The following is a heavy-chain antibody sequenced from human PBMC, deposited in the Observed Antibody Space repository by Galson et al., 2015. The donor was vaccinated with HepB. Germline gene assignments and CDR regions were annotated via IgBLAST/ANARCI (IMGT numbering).Heavy chain of an antibody. CDR1: GGSISSSRYY. J-gene: IGHJ4*02. D-gene: IGHD2-2*02. Sequence: ETLSLTCTVSGGSISSSRYYWGWIRKPPGKGLEWIGSIYYSGSTYYNPSLKSRVTISVDTSKNQFSLKLSSVTAADTAVYYCARHGSRPKPAISRPFDYWGQGTLVTVSS. CDR3: ARHGSRPKPAISRPFDY. V-gene: IGHV4-39*01. CDR2: IYYSGST.